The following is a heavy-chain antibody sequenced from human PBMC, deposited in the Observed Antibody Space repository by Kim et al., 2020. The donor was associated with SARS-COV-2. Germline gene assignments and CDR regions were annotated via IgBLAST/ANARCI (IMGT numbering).Heavy chain of an antibody. CDR1: GYTFTSYD. CDR2: MNPNSGNT. Sequence: ASVKVSCKASGYTFTSYDINWVRQATGQGLEWMGWMNPNSGNTGYAQKFQGRVTMTRNTSISTAYMELSSLRSEDTAVYYCATVVGDLVYSSSWYGEGAFDIWGQGTMVTVSS. D-gene: IGHD6-13*01. J-gene: IGHJ3*02. CDR3: ATVVGDLVYSSSWYGEGAFDI. V-gene: IGHV1-8*01.